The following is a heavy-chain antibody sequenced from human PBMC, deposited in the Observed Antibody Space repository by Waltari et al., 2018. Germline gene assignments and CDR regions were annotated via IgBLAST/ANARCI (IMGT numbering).Heavy chain of an antibody. J-gene: IGHJ3*02. Sequence: QVQLQQSGPGLVKPSQTLSLPCPVSGDSLFTTSVAWNWIRQSPSRGLEWLGRTYYRSQWRNDYALSVKGRITVNPDTSKNHFSLQLDSLTPDDTAVYYCARGKFTAFDIWGQGTMVTVSS. CDR3: ARGKFTAFDI. CDR1: GDSLFTTSVA. CDR2: TYYRSQWRN. V-gene: IGHV6-1*01.